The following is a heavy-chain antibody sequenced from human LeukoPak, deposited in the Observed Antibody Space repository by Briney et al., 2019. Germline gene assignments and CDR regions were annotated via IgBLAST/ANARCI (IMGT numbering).Heavy chain of an antibody. J-gene: IGHJ4*02. V-gene: IGHV4-39*01. CDR1: GGSISSSSYY. CDR2: IYYSGST. CDR3: ARHQDRRSTEFDY. D-gene: IGHD1-14*01. Sequence: SETLSLTCTVSGGSISSSSYYWGWIRQPPGKGLERIGSIYYSGSTYYNPSLKSRVTISVDTSKNQFSLKLSSVTAADTAVYYCARHQDRRSTEFDYWGQGTLVTVSS.